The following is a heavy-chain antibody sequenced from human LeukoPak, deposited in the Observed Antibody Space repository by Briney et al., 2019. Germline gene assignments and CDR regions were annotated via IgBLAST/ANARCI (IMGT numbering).Heavy chain of an antibody. Sequence: GGSLRLSCTASGFTFGDYAMSWFRQAPGKGLEWVGFIRSKAYGGTTEYAASVTGRFTISRDDSKSIAYLQMNSLKTEDTAVYYCTRDPYSSGWYSGYWGQGTLVTVSS. CDR3: TRDPYSSGWYSGY. CDR1: GFTFGDYA. CDR2: IRSKAYGGTT. J-gene: IGHJ4*02. D-gene: IGHD6-19*01. V-gene: IGHV3-49*03.